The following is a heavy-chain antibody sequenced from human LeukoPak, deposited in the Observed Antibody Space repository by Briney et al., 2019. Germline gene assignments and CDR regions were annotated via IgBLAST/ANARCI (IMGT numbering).Heavy chain of an antibody. Sequence: ASVKVSCKASGGTFSSYTISWVRQAPGQGLEWMGRIIPILGIANYAQKFQGRVTITADKSTSTAYMELSSLRSEDTAVYYCARIAPITSSRAYYDILTGYYHYGMDVWGKGTTVTVSS. D-gene: IGHD3-9*01. CDR3: ARIAPITSSRAYYDILTGYYHYGMDV. V-gene: IGHV1-69*02. CDR1: GGTFSSYT. CDR2: IIPILGIA. J-gene: IGHJ6*04.